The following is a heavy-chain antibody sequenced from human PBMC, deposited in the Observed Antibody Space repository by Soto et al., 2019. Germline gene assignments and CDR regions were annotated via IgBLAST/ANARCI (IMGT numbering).Heavy chain of an antibody. CDR1: GYTFTSYD. J-gene: IGHJ6*03. CDR3: ARGRLELRFKLFYYCYYMDV. V-gene: IGHV1-8*01. Sequence: ASVKVSCKASGYTFTSYDINWVRQATGQGLEWMGWMNPNSGNTGYAQKFQGRVTMTRNTSISTAYMELSSLRSEDTAVYCCARGRLELRFKLFYYCYYMDVWGKGTTVTVSS. CDR2: MNPNSGNT. D-gene: IGHD1-7*01.